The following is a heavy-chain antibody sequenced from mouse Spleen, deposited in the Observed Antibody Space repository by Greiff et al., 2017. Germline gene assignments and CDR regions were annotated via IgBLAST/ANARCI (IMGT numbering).Heavy chain of an antibody. J-gene: IGHJ4*01. Sequence: VKLMETGPGLVAPSQSLSITCTVSGFSLTSYGVHWVRQPPGKGLEWLVVIWSDGSTNYNSALKSRLSISKDNSKSQVFLKMNSLQTDDTAMYYCARYGSLYAMDYWGQGTSVTVSS. D-gene: IGHD1-1*01. CDR1: GFSLTSYG. CDR3: ARYGSLYAMDY. CDR2: IWSDGST. V-gene: IGHV2-6*03.